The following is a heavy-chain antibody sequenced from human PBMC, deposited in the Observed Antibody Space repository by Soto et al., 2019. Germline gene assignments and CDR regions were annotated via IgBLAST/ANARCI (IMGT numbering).Heavy chain of an antibody. CDR3: VKEGYMRSDWYGQFDY. J-gene: IGHJ4*02. D-gene: IGHD6-19*01. CDR2: ISSYGADT. CDR1: GFTFNSYA. V-gene: IGHV3-64D*06. Sequence: LRLSCSASGFTFNSYAMHWVRQAPGKGLEFVSAISSYGADTYYADSVKGRFAISRDNSKNTLYLQMSSLRAEDTALYYCVKEGYMRSDWYGQFDYWGQGALVTVSS.